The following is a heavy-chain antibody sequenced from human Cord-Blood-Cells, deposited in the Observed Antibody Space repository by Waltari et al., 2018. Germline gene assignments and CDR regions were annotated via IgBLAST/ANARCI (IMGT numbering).Heavy chain of an antibody. D-gene: IGHD3-3*02. V-gene: IGHV4-34*01. CDR3: ARHFRGYRPFDY. CDR2: INHSGST. CDR1: GGSFSGYY. J-gene: IGHJ4*02. Sequence: QVQLQQCGAGLLKPSETLSLTCAVYGGSFSGYYWSWIRQPPGKGLEWIGEINHSGSTNYNPSLKSRVTISVDTSKNQFSLKLSSVTAADTAVYYCARHFRGYRPFDYWGQGTLVTVSS.